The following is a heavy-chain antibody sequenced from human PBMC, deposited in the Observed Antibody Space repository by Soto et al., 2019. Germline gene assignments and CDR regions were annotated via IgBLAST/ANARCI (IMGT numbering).Heavy chain of an antibody. V-gene: IGHV3-74*01. CDR2: INIDGTTT. Sequence: GGSLRLSCAASGFTFSSYWMHWVRHAPGKGLVWVSRINIDGTTTNYADSVKGRFTISRDNAKNTVYLQMNSLRAEDTAVYYCASGELYYYDTFDCWGQGALVTVSS. CDR1: GFTFSSYW. D-gene: IGHD3-22*01. CDR3: ASGELYYYDTFDC. J-gene: IGHJ4*02.